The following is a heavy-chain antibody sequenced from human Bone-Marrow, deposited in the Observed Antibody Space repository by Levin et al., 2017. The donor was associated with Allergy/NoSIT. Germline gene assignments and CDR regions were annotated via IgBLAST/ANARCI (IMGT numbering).Heavy chain of an antibody. CDR3: ARSFNDGGDY. D-gene: IGHD3-16*01. Sequence: SETLSLTCIVSGGSISSSIHYWAWVRQPPAKGLEWVGNIYYTGSTYYNPSLKSRVTISVDTSKNQFSLKLSSVTAADTAVYYCARSFNDGGDYWGQGTLVTVSS. CDR1: GGSISSSIHY. CDR2: IYYTGST. J-gene: IGHJ4*02. V-gene: IGHV4-39*01.